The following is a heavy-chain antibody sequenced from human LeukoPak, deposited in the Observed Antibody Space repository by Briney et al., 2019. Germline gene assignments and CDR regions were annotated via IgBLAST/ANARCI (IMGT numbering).Heavy chain of an antibody. CDR3: STAPVPEYYFDS. V-gene: IGHV1-2*02. CDR2: IHRRSGGT. Sequence: ASVKVSCQASGDSFTGDYLHWVRQAPGQGPEWVGCIHRRSGGTTYSQKFRGRVAMTIDTSMSTAYMDLSRLTSGDTAMYYCSTAPVPEYYFDSWGQGTLVTVSS. J-gene: IGHJ4*02. CDR1: GDSFTGDY.